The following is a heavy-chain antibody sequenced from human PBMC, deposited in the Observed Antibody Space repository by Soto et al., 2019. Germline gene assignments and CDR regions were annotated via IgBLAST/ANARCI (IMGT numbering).Heavy chain of an antibody. D-gene: IGHD7-27*01. J-gene: IGHJ4*03. V-gene: IGHV4-31*03. CDR2: VYHSGST. CDR1: GDSIRGGGHY. Sequence: HVQLQESGPGLVKPSQTLSLTCSVSGDSIRGGGHYWNWIRQFPGKGLEWIGYVYHSGSTHYNPSLRGRLTISIDTSKTQFSLRLISVTAADTALYYCARDTGLAPTVWGYWGHGTQVTVSS. CDR3: ARDTGLAPTVWGY.